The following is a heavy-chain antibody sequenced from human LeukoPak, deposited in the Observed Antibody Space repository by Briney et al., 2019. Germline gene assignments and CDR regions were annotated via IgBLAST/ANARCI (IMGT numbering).Heavy chain of an antibody. CDR2: IYYSGST. CDR3: ARRPFYYMDV. CDR1: GFTFSSYG. Sequence: LRLPCAASGFTFSSYGMHWIRQPPGKGLEWIASIYYSGSTYYNPSLKSRVTISVDTSKNQFSLKLSSVTAADTAMYYCARRPFYYMDVWGKGTTVTVSS. J-gene: IGHJ6*03. V-gene: IGHV4-39*01.